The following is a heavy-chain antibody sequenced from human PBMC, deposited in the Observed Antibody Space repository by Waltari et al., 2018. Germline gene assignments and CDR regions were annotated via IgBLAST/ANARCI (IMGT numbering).Heavy chain of an antibody. V-gene: IGHV1-18*01. CDR3: ARPSLGLYYYHGMDV. CDR1: GYTFTNYA. CDR2: ISAYNGDT. D-gene: IGHD3-10*01. J-gene: IGHJ6*02. Sequence: QVQLVQSGDEVKKPGAAVKVSCTASGYTFTNYAHSWVRQAPGKGLEWMGWISAYNGDTNYAQEFQGRVTMTTATSTSTAYMELRSLKSDDTAMYYCARPSLGLYYYHGMDVWGQGTTVTVSS.